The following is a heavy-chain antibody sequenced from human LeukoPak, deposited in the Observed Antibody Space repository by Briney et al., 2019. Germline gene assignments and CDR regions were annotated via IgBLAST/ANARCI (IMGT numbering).Heavy chain of an antibody. CDR3: ARRRLRYGIDY. V-gene: IGHV4-34*01. CDR2: INHSGST. CDR1: GGSFRGYY. J-gene: IGHJ4*02. Sequence: PSETLSLTCAVYGGSFRGYYWSWIRQPPGKGLEWIGEINHSGSTNYNPSLKSRVTISVDTSKNQFSLKLSSVTAADTAVYYCARRRLRYGIDYWGQGTLVTVSS. D-gene: IGHD4-17*01.